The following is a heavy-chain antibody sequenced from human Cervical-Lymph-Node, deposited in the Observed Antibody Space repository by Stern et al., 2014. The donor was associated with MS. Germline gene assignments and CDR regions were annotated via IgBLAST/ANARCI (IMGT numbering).Heavy chain of an antibody. CDR2: INAGNGDT. Sequence: QVQLVQSGAEVKKPGASVKVSCKASGYTLSSYAMHWVRQAPGQGLEWMGRINAGNGDTKYSQKFQGRVTVTRDTSANIAYMELSSLTSEDTADCTTGLSTISFLLRYWGQGTLVTVSS. CDR1: GYTLSSYA. D-gene: IGHD1-1*01. CDR3: GLSTISFLLRY. V-gene: IGHV1-3*01. J-gene: IGHJ1*01.